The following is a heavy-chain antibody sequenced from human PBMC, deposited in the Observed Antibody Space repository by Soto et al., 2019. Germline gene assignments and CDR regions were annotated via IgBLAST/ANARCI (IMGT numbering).Heavy chain of an antibody. CDR2: IHPGDSDS. D-gene: IGHD3-22*01. J-gene: IGHJ4*02. CDR1: GYSFNNNW. V-gene: IGHV5-51*01. CDR3: ARRDISGFPDY. Sequence: PGESLKISCKGSGYSFNNNWIGWVRQMPGKGLEWMGIIHPGDSDSRYSPSFQGQVTMSVDRSINTAYLQWSSLKASDTAMYYCARRDISGFPDYWRQGTLVTVSS.